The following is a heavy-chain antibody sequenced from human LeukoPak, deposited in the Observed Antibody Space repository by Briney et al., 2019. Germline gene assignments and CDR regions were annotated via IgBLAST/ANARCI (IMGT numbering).Heavy chain of an antibody. Sequence: QPGGSLRLSCAASAFTFSNYWMSWVRQAPGKGLEWVANIKEDGSEINYVESVKGRFTISRDNAKNSLYLQMNSLRVDDTAVYYCARDRGYSTFDYWGQGTLVTVSS. CDR3: ARDRGYSTFDY. CDR1: AFTFSNYW. V-gene: IGHV3-7*01. J-gene: IGHJ4*02. CDR2: IKEDGSEI. D-gene: IGHD4-23*01.